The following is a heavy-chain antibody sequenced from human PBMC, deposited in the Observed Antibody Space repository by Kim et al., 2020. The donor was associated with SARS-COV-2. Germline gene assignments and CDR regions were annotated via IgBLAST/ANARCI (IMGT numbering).Heavy chain of an antibody. CDR3: ARDQGGHTYAYDY. Sequence: NYTPSLQSRVTVSVDKAKNQFSLKLSSVPAADTAVYYCARDQGGHTYAYDYWGQGTLVTVSS. D-gene: IGHD5-18*01. J-gene: IGHJ4*02. V-gene: IGHV4-4*02.